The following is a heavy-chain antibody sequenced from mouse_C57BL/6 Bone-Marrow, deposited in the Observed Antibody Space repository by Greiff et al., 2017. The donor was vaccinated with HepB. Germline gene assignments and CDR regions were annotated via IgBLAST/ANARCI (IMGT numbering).Heavy chain of an antibody. Sequence: VHVKQSGPELVKPGASVKISCKASGYSFTGYYMNWVKQSPEKSLEWIGEINPSTGGTTYNQKFKAKATLTVDKSSSTAYMQLKSLTSEDSAVYYCARRAAQVFAYWGQGTLVTVSA. V-gene: IGHV1-42*01. J-gene: IGHJ3*01. CDR1: GYSFTGYY. CDR3: ARRAAQVFAY. CDR2: INPSTGGT. D-gene: IGHD3-2*02.